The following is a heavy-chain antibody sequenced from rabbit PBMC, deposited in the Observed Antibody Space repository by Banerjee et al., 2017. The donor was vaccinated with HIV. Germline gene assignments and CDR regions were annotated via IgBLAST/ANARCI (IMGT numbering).Heavy chain of an antibody. D-gene: IGHD4-2*01. V-gene: IGHV1S40*01. CDR3: AREGGYVGAGLKL. J-gene: IGHJ4*01. CDR1: GFSFSSSSY. CDR2: IYTGSSGST. Sequence: QSLEESGGDLVKPGASLTLTCTASGFSFSSSSYMCWVRQAPGKGLEWIACIYTGSSGSTYYASWAKGRFTISKTSSTTVTLQMTSLTAADTATYFCAREGGYVGAGLKLWGPGTLVTVS.